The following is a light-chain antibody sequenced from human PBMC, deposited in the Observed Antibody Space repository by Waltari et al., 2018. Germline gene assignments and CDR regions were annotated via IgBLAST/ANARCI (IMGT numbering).Light chain of an antibody. Sequence: QSVLTQPASVSGSPGQPITISCTGTNSDIGSYSYVSWYQQYPGKAPKLIIYDLTEGPSGVSTRFSGSKSGNTASLTISGLQADDEADYFCSSYTGRGTVIFGRGTMVTVL. CDR2: DLT. J-gene: IGLJ2*01. V-gene: IGLV2-14*01. CDR3: SSYTGRGTVI. CDR1: NSDIGSYSY.